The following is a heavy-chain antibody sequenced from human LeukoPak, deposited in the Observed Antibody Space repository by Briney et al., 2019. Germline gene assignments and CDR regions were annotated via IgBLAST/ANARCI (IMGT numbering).Heavy chain of an antibody. D-gene: IGHD6-13*01. CDR2: ISSSGSTK. V-gene: IGHV3-48*04. J-gene: IGHJ4*02. CDR3: ARDGPRSVSSSSYFDY. CDR1: GFTFSSYW. Sequence: PPGGSLRLSCAASGFTFSSYWMSWVRLAPGKGLEWVSYISSSGSTKYYADSVKGRFTISRDNAKNSLYLQMNSLRAEDTALYYCARDGPRSVSSSSYFDYWGQGTLVTVSS.